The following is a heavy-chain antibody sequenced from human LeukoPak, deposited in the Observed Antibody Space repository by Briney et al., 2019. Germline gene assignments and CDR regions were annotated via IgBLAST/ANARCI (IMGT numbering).Heavy chain of an antibody. V-gene: IGHV1-2*06. CDR3: ARGGSSWPYYSYYYMDV. J-gene: IGHJ6*03. Sequence: GTSVKVSCKASGYTFTGYYMHLVRQAPGQGLEWMGRINPNSGGTNYAQKIQGRVTMTRDTSISTAYMERSRLRPDGSAVHYCARGGSSWPYYSYYYMDVWGEGTTVTVSS. CDR1: GYTFTGYY. CDR2: INPNSGGT. D-gene: IGHD6-13*01.